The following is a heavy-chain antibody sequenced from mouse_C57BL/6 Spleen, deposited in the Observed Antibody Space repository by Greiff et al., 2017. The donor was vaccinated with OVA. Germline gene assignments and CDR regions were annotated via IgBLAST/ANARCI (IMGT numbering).Heavy chain of an antibody. CDR2: IFPGSGST. CDR1: GYTFTGYY. J-gene: IGHJ4*01. CDR3: ARYQDYDGPHYYAMDY. D-gene: IGHD2-4*01. V-gene: IGHV1-75*01. Sequence: QVQLQQSGPELVKPGASVKISCKASGYTFTGYYINWVKQRPGQGLEWIGWIFPGSGSTYYNEKFKGKATLTVDKSSSTAYMLLSSLTSEDSAVYFCARYQDYDGPHYYAMDYGGQGTSVTVSS.